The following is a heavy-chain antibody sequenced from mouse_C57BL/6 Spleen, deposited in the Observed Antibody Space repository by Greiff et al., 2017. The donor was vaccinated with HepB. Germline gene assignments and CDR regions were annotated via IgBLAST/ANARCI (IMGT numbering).Heavy chain of an antibody. Sequence: VKLMESGAELARPGASVKMSCKASGYTFTSYTMHWVKQRPGQGLEWIGYINPSSGYTKYNQKFKDKATLTADKSSSTAYMQLSSLTSEDSAVYYCALYGSSLAYWGQGTLVTVSA. J-gene: IGHJ3*01. CDR1: GYTFTSYT. D-gene: IGHD1-1*01. CDR2: INPSSGYT. CDR3: ALYGSSLAY. V-gene: IGHV1-4*01.